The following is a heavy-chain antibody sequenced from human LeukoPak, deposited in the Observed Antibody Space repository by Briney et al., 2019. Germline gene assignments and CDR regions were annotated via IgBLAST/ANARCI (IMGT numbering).Heavy chain of an antibody. Sequence: TGGSLRLSCAASGFTVSSNYMSWVRQAPGKGLEWVSVIYSGGSTYYADSVKGRFTISRDNFKNTLYLQMNSLRAEDTAVYYCARVRWFGELFGDYWGQGTLVTVSS. D-gene: IGHD3-10*01. CDR1: GFTVSSNY. CDR3: ARVRWFGELFGDY. CDR2: IYSGGST. J-gene: IGHJ4*02. V-gene: IGHV3-53*01.